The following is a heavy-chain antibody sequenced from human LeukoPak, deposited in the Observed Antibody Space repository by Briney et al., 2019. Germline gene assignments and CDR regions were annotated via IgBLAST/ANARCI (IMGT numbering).Heavy chain of an antibody. D-gene: IGHD3-3*01. J-gene: IGHJ4*02. CDR2: IRYDGSNK. CDR1: GFTFSSYG. Sequence: PGGSLRLSCAASGFTFSSYGMHWVRQAPGKGLEWVAFIRYDGSNKYYADSVKGRFTISRDNSKNTLYLQMNSLRAEDTAVYYCAKGASRSITMLDRGYYFDYWGQGTLVTVSS. CDR3: AKGASRSITMLDRGYYFDY. V-gene: IGHV3-30*02.